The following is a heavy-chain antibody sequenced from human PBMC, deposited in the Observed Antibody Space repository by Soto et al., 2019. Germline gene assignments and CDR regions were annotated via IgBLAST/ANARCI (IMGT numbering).Heavy chain of an antibody. CDR1: GGSISSYY. V-gene: IGHV4-4*07. CDR2: IYTSGST. Sequence: LSLTCTVSGGSISSYYWSWIRQPAGKGLEWIGRIYTSGSTNYNPSLKSRVTMSVDTSKNQFSLKLSSVTAADTAVYYCARAPRIAAAGAVWFDPWGQGTLVTVSS. CDR3: ARAPRIAAAGAVWFDP. J-gene: IGHJ5*02. D-gene: IGHD6-13*01.